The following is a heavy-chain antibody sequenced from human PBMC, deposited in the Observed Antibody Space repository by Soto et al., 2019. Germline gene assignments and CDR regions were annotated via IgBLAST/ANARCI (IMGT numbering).Heavy chain of an antibody. Sequence: EVQLLESGGGLVQPGGSLRLSCAASGFTLRNYAMSWVRQAPGQGLEWVSSISGSSGSTYYADSAKGRFTISRDNSKNTLYLQMNSLRAEDTAVYYCAKMTTIDYYYYYYMDVWGKGTTVTVSS. V-gene: IGHV3-23*01. CDR1: GFTLRNYA. CDR3: AKMTTIDYYYYYYMDV. D-gene: IGHD4-17*01. J-gene: IGHJ6*03. CDR2: ISGSSGST.